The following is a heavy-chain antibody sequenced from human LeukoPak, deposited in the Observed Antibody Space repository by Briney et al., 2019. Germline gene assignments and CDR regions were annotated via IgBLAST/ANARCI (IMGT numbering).Heavy chain of an antibody. J-gene: IGHJ4*02. CDR3: ANDQDIVVVPAAIIH. V-gene: IGHV3-21*01. CDR2: ISSSSSYI. CDR1: GFTFSSYS. D-gene: IGHD2-2*01. Sequence: PGGSLRLSCAASGFTFSSYSMNWVRQAPGKGLEWVSSISSSSSYIYYADSVKGRFTISRDNSKNTLYPQMNSLRAEDTAVYYCANDQDIVVVPAAIIHWGQGTLVTVSS.